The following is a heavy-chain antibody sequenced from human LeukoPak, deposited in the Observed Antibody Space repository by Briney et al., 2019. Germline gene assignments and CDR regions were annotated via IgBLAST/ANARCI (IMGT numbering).Heavy chain of an antibody. Sequence: WGSLRLSCAGSGFSVSNYYMSWVRQAPGKGLEWVSLIRDSGETFYADSVKGRFTISRDNSKNTMYLQMNSLRAEDTAVYYCARDFIEQYYYDSSGYGTFDYWGQGTLVTVSS. CDR3: ARDFIEQYYYDSSGYGTFDY. CDR1: GFSVSNYY. J-gene: IGHJ4*02. CDR2: IRDSGET. V-gene: IGHV3-66*03. D-gene: IGHD3-22*01.